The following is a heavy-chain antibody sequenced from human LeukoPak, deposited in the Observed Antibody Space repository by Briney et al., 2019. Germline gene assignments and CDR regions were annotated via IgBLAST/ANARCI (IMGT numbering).Heavy chain of an antibody. CDR3: ARRGYCSSTSCYRTAQVDYYFDY. Sequence: GASVKVSCKVSGYSLSELSIHWARQAPGKGLEWMGGFDFEDGETLYAQKFRGRLTVTEDTSTDTSYMELSSLAYDDTAVYYCARRGYCSSTSCYRTAQVDYYFDYWGQGTLVTVSS. CDR2: FDFEDGET. CDR1: GYSLSELS. D-gene: IGHD2-2*02. J-gene: IGHJ4*02. V-gene: IGHV1-24*01.